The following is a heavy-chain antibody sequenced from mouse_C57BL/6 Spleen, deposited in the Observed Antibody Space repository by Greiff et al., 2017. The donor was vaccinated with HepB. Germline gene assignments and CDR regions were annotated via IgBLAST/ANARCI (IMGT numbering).Heavy chain of an antibody. D-gene: IGHD2-5*01. CDR3: ARDSNPSYWDFDV. V-gene: IGHV1-52*01. J-gene: IGHJ1*03. CDR2: IDPSDSET. CDR1: GYTFTSYW. Sequence: VQLQQPGAELVRPGSSVKLSCKASGYTFTSYWMHWVKQRPIQGLEWIGNIDPSDSETHYNQKFKDKATLTVDKSSSTAYMQLSSLTSEDSAVYYCARDSNPSYWDFDVWGTGTTVTVSS.